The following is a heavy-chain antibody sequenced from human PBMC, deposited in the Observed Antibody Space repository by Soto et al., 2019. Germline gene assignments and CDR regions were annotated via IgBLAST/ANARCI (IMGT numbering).Heavy chain of an antibody. D-gene: IGHD6-19*01. Sequence: GSLRLSCAASGFTFSSYSMNWVRQAPGKGLEWVSSISSSSSYIYYADSVKGRFTISRDNAKNSLYLQMNSLRAEDTAVYYCARPYSSGWPHAFDIWGQGTMVTVSS. CDR1: GFTFSSYS. CDR2: ISSSSSYI. CDR3: ARPYSSGWPHAFDI. V-gene: IGHV3-21*01. J-gene: IGHJ3*02.